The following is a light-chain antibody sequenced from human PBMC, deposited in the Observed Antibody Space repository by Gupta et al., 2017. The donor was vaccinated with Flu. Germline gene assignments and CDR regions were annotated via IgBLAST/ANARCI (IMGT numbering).Light chain of an antibody. Sequence: QSLLTQPPSSSGTPGQRVTISCSGSNSNIGRDTLSWYQQLPGAAPKLIIQNDNQRPSGVPVRFSGSKAGPSASLTISGLQSEDEGDFYCATWDDSLNGPVFGGGTRLTVL. J-gene: IGLJ3*02. CDR2: NDN. CDR3: ATWDDSLNGPV. CDR1: NSNIGRDT. V-gene: IGLV1-44*01.